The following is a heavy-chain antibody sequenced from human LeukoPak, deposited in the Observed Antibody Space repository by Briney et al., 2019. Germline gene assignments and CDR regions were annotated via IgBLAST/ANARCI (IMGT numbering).Heavy chain of an antibody. CDR3: ARGRSMARPIYYYYYMDV. Sequence: SETLSLTCTVSGGSISSYYWSWIRQPPGKGLDWIGYIYYSGSTNYNPSLKSRVTISVDTSKNQFSLKLSSVTAADTAVYYCARGRSMARPIYYYYYMDVWGKGTTVTVSS. D-gene: IGHD5-24*01. V-gene: IGHV4-59*01. CDR1: GGSISSYY. J-gene: IGHJ6*03. CDR2: IYYSGST.